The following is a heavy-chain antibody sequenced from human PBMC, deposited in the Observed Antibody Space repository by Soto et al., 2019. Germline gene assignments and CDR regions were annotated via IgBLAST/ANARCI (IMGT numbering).Heavy chain of an antibody. CDR1: GYIFVNYG. D-gene: IGHD3-16*01. CDR3: VMVDNYVTPTPQDV. J-gene: IGHJ6*02. CDR2: ISPYTGNT. Sequence: QVQLVQSGDEVKKPGASVKVSCKASGYIFVNYGIAWMRQAPGQKLEWMGWISPYTGNTHSATKVQGRLTMTTDTSTSTAYMDLGSLTSDDTAVYYCVMVDNYVTPTPQDVWGQGTTVTVSS. V-gene: IGHV1-18*01.